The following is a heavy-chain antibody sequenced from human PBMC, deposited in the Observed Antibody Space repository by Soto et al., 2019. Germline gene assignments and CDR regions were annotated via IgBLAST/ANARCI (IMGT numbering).Heavy chain of an antibody. Sequence: QVQLQQWGAGLLKPSETLSLACAVYGGSFSGYYWSWIRQPPGKGLEWIGEINHSGSTNYNPSLKSRVTISVDTSKNQFSLKLSSVTAADTAVYYCARGYLSGGEGYRYFDYWGQGTLVTVSS. J-gene: IGHJ4*02. CDR2: INHSGST. D-gene: IGHD4-4*01. V-gene: IGHV4-34*01. CDR3: ARGYLSGGEGYRYFDY. CDR1: GGSFSGYY.